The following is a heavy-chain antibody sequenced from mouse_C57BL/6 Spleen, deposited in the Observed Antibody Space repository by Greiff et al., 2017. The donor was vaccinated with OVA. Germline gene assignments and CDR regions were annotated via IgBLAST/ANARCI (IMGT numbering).Heavy chain of an antibody. CDR2: INPNNGGT. D-gene: IGHD2-1*01. Sequence: VQLQQSGPELVRPGASVKISCKASGYTFTDYNMDWVKQSPGQSLEWIGDINPNNGGTNYNQKFKGKATLTADKSSSTAYMELRSLTSEDTAVYCCEREGNCAQFAYWGQGTLVTVSS. V-gene: IGHV1-18*01. CDR1: GYTFTDYN. J-gene: IGHJ3*01. CDR3: EREGNCAQFAY.